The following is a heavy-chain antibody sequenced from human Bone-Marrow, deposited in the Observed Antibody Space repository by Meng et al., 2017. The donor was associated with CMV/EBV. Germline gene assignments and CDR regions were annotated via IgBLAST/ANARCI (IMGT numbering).Heavy chain of an antibody. J-gene: IGHJ3*02. Sequence: ASVKVSCKASGYTFTSYGISWVRQAPGQGLEWMGWISAYNGNTNYAQKLQGRVTMTTDTSTSTAYMELRSLRSEDTAVYYCARRRQTDYDFWSGYSAPDAFDIWGQGTMVTVSS. V-gene: IGHV1-18*01. D-gene: IGHD3-3*01. CDR1: GYTFTSYG. CDR2: ISAYNGNT. CDR3: ARRRQTDYDFWSGYSAPDAFDI.